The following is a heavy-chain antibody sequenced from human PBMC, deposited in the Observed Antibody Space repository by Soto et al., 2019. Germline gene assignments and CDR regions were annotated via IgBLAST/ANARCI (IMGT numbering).Heavy chain of an antibody. CDR1: GGSFSGYY. Sequence: QVQLQQWGAGLLKPSETLSLTCAVYGGSFSGYYWSWIRQPPGKGLEWIGEINHSGSTNYNPSLKSRVTISVDTSKNQFSLRLSSVTAADTAVYYCARREKILCRRKPFDYWGQGTLITVSS. V-gene: IGHV4-34*01. CDR2: INHSGST. CDR3: ARREKILCRRKPFDY. J-gene: IGHJ4*02. D-gene: IGHD3-3*01.